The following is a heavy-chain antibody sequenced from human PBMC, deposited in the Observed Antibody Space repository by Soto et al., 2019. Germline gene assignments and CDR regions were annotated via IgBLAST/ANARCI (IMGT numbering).Heavy chain of an antibody. CDR1: GFTFRSYW. J-gene: IGHJ5*02. V-gene: IGHV3-7*01. CDR3: TRDEYQPRVS. CDR2: IKGDGSKR. Sequence: EVQLVQSGGGMVQPGGSLRLSCVGSGFTFRSYWMSWVRQAPGKGLEWLAHIKGDGSKRYYVDSVNGRFTISRDNAKESLFLQMKRLLAEGTAVYYVTRDEYQPRVSWGQGTLVTVSS.